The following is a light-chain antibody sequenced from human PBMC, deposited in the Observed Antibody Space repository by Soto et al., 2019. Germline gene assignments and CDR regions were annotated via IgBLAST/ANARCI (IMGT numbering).Light chain of an antibody. CDR1: ESVVSNY. J-gene: IGKJ1*01. CDR2: DAS. Sequence: EIVLTQSPGTLSLSAGERATLSCRATESVVSNYLAWYQLKPGQAPRLLIYDASSRATGIPDRFSGSGSGTDFTLTISRLEPEDFAVYYCQQYGSIPWTFGQGTKVDIK. CDR3: QQYGSIPWT. V-gene: IGKV3-20*01.